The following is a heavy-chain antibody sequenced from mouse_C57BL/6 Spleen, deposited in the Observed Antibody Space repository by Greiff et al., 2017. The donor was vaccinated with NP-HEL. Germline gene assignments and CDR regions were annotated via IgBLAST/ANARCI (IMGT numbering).Heavy chain of an antibody. Sequence: VQLQQSGPELVKPGASVKISCKASGYTFTDYYMNWVKQSHGKSLEWIGDINPNNGGTSYNQKFKGKATLTVDKSSSTAYMELRSLTSEDSAVYYCARGIYYYGSLDYWGQGTTLTVSS. J-gene: IGHJ2*01. CDR2: INPNNGGT. CDR1: GYTFTDYY. CDR3: ARGIYYYGSLDY. D-gene: IGHD1-1*01. V-gene: IGHV1-26*01.